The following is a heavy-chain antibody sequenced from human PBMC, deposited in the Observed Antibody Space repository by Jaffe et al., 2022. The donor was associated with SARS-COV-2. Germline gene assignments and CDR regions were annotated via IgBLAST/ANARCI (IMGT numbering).Heavy chain of an antibody. Sequence: QLQLQESGPGLVKPSETLSLTCTFSGGSISSSHYYWGWIRQPPGKGLEWIGSIYYSGITYYNPSLRSRVTISVDTSKNQFSLRLTSVTAADTAVYYCARHSAAAGTSIGYNWFDPWGQGTLVTVSS. CDR3: ARHSAAAGTSIGYNWFDP. V-gene: IGHV4-39*01. J-gene: IGHJ5*02. CDR1: GGSISSSHYY. D-gene: IGHD6-13*01. CDR2: IYYSGIT.